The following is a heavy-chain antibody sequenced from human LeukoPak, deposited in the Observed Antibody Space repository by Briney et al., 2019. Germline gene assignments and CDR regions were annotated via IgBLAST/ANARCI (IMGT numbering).Heavy chain of an antibody. CDR2: IKQDGSEK. CDR3: ARGLNWAFDY. V-gene: IGHV3-7*05. Sequence: GGSLRLSCAASGFTFGNYWMSWVRQAPGIGLEWVANIKQDGSEKYYADSVKGRFTVSRDNAKNSVHLQMINLRAEDTAVYYCARGLNWAFDYWGQGTLVTVSS. D-gene: IGHD3-16*01. CDR1: GFTFGNYW. J-gene: IGHJ4*02.